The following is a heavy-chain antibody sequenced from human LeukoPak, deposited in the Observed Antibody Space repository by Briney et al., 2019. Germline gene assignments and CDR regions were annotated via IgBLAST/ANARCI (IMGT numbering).Heavy chain of an antibody. CDR3: ANYLTYYYDSSGGDY. CDR1: GFTFSSYA. CDR2: ISGSGGST. Sequence: GGSLRLSCAASGFTFSSYAMSWVRQAPGKGLEWVSAISGSGGSTYYADSVKGRFTISRDNSKNTLYLQMNSLRAEDTAVYYCANYLTYYYDSSGGDYWGRGTLVTVSS. J-gene: IGHJ4*02. D-gene: IGHD3-22*01. V-gene: IGHV3-23*01.